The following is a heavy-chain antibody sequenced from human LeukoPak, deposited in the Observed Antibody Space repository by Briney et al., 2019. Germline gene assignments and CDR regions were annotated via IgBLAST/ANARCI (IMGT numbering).Heavy chain of an antibody. D-gene: IGHD3-10*01. J-gene: IGHJ4*02. CDR2: ISSSSSYI. V-gene: IGHV3-21*01. CDR1: EFTFSSYS. Sequence: GGSLRLSCAASEFTFSSYSMNWVRQAPGKGLEWVSSISSSSSYIYYADSVKGRFTISRDNAKNSLYLQMNSLRAEDTAVYYCARDSMVRGVVDYWGQGTLVTVSS. CDR3: ARDSMVRGVVDY.